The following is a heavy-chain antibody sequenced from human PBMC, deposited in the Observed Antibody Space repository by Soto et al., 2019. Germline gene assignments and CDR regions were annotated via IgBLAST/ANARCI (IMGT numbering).Heavy chain of an antibody. D-gene: IGHD6-13*01. CDR2: IYYSGST. CDR1: GGSISSYY. V-gene: IGHV4-59*01. CDR3: ARDGIAAAGTDY. J-gene: IGHJ4*02. Sequence: KPSETLSLTCTVSGGSISSYYWSWIRQPPGKGLEWIGYIYYSGSTNYNPSLKSRVTISVDTSKNQFSLKLSSVTAADTAVYYCARDGIAAAGTDYWGQGTLVTVSS.